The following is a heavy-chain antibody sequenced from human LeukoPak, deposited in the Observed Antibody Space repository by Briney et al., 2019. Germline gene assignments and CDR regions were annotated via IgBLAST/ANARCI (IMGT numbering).Heavy chain of an antibody. CDR3: ARGYCSGGSCYFDY. CDR2: PRNKANSYTT. V-gene: IGHV3-72*01. CDR1: GFTFSDHY. J-gene: IGHJ4*02. D-gene: IGHD2-15*01. Sequence: HSGGSLRLSCAASGFTFSDHYMDWVRQAPGKGLEWVGRPRNKANSYTTEYAASVKGRFTISRDDSKNSLYLQMNSLKTEDTAVYYCARGYCSGGSCYFDYWGQGTLVTVSS.